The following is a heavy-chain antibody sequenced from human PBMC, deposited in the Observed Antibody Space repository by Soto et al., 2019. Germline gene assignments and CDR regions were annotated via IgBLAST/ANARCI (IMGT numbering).Heavy chain of an antibody. D-gene: IGHD6-13*01. V-gene: IGHV3-49*03. Sequence: GSLRLSCTASGFTFGDYAMSWFRQAPGKGLEWVGFIRSKAYGGTTGYAASVKGRFTISRDDSKSIAYLQMNSLKTEDTAVYYCTRGNYSSGWYKAETYYYYYYGMDVWGQGTTVTVSS. CDR1: GFTFGDYA. CDR2: IRSKAYGGTT. CDR3: TRGNYSSGWYKAETYYYYYYGMDV. J-gene: IGHJ6*02.